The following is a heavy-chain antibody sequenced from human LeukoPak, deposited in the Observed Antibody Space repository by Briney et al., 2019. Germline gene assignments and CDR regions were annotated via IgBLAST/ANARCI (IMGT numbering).Heavy chain of an antibody. CDR3: ARYGNKYCTGTTCYSGNFYYYYMDV. CDR1: GFAFFNHW. J-gene: IGHJ6*03. CDR2: IDYDWSTT. Sequence: GGSLRLSCTASGFAFFNHWMHWVRQAPGKGLVWVSRIDYDWSTTDYADSVKGRFTISRDNAKNTLYLHMKSLRAEDTAVYYCARYGNKYCTGTTCYSGNFYYYYMDVWGKGTTVTVSS. D-gene: IGHD2-2*02. V-gene: IGHV3-74*01.